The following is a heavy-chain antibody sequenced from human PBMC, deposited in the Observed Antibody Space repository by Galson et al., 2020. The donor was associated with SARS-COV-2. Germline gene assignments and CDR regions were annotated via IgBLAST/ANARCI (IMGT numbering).Heavy chain of an antibody. CDR1: GGSFSGYY. CDR3: ARGSRDVTMVLMIATAASYYFDF. CDR2: ITPTGTI. V-gene: IGHV4-34*01. J-gene: IGHJ4*02. Sequence: SQASETLSLTCAVYGGSFSGYYWGWIRQSPGKGLEGIGEITPTGTINNNPSLKSRVTISKDTSKNQFSLRVRSVTAADTAMYFFARGSRDVTMVLMIATAASYYFDFWGQGSLVAVSS. D-gene: IGHD2-21*01.